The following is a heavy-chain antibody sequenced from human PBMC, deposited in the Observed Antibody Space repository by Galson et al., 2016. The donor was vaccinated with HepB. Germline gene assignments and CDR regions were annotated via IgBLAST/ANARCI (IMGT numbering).Heavy chain of an antibody. D-gene: IGHD3-3*01. Sequence: SLRLSCAASGFTFTSCALSWVRQAPGRGLEWVSTLNGSGRKTYYADSVKGRFTISRDNSKNTLFLQMNSLRVEDTAVYYCAKSFVKKDFWSYYLADAFDIRGQGTTVTVST. CDR2: LNGSGRKT. CDR1: GFTFTSCA. V-gene: IGHV3-23*01. J-gene: IGHJ3*02. CDR3: AKSFVKKDFWSYYLADAFDI.